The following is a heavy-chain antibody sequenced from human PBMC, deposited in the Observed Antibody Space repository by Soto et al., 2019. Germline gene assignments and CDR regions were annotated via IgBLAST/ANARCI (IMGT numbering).Heavy chain of an antibody. CDR3: ANRWFLDS. CDR1: GFTFSSYA. CDR2: ISGTGSPT. V-gene: IGHV3-23*01. Sequence: GSLRLSCAASGFTFSSYAMTWVRQAPGRGLEWVSAISGTGSPTYYADSVKGRFTISRDNPKNTLYLQMNSLRAEDTAVYYCANRWFLDSWGQGTLVSVSS. D-gene: IGHD3-10*01. J-gene: IGHJ4*02.